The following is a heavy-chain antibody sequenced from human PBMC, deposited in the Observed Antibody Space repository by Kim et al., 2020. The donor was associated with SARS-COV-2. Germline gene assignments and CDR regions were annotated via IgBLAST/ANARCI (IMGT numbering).Heavy chain of an antibody. CDR2: IYYSGNP. V-gene: IGHV4-59*13. CDR3: ARAYCSSSDCYSGRAYYGLDV. CDR1: GGSISNYY. Sequence: SETLSLTCTVSGGSISNYYWTWIRQPPEKGLESIGYIYYSGNPHYNPSLKSRATISLDTSKSQFSLKLYSVTAADTAVYFCARAYCSSSDCYSGRAYYGLDVWGLGTTVTVSS. J-gene: IGHJ6*02. D-gene: IGHD2-2*01.